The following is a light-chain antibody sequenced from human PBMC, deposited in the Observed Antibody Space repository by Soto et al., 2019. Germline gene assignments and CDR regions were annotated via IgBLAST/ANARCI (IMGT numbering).Light chain of an antibody. J-gene: IGKJ2*01. CDR2: AAS. CDR1: QGISSY. V-gene: IGKV1-8*01. Sequence: AIRMTQSPSSLSASTGDRVTITCRASQGISSYLAWYQQKPGKAPKLLIYAASTLQSGVPSRFSGSGSGTDFTLTISCLQSEDFATYYCQQYYSYPPYTFGQGTKLVIK. CDR3: QQYYSYPPYT.